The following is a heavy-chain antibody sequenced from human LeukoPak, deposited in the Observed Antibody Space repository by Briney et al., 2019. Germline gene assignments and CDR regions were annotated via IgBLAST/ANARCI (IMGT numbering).Heavy chain of an antibody. V-gene: IGHV4-34*01. J-gene: IGHJ6*03. CDR3: ARGRRYGELLFQASYYMDV. CDR2: INHSGST. Sequence: SETLSLTCAVYGGSFSGYYWSWIRQPPGKGLEWIGEINHSGSTNYNPSLKSRVTISLDTSKNQFSLKLSSVTAADTAVYYCARGRRYGELLFQASYYMDVWGKGTTVTVSS. CDR1: GGSFSGYY. D-gene: IGHD3-10*01.